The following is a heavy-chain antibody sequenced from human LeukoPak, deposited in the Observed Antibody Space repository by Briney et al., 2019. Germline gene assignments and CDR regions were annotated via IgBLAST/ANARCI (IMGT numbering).Heavy chain of an antibody. J-gene: IGHJ6*03. D-gene: IGHD6-19*01. CDR2: IKQDGSEK. V-gene: IGHV3-7*01. CDR1: GFTFSSYW. CDR3: ARTGFSSGWYSNYYYMDV. Sequence: PGGSLRLSCAASGFTFSSYWMSWVRQAPGKGLEWVANIKQDGSEKYYVDSVKGRFTISRDNAKNSLYLQMNSLRAEDTAVYYCARTGFSSGWYSNYYYMDVWGKGTTVTISS.